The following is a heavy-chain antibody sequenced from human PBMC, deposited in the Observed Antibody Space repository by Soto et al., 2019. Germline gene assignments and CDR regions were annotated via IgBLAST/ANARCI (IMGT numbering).Heavy chain of an antibody. D-gene: IGHD2-8*01. V-gene: IGHV1-8*02. CDR3: ARRRGSNGWFDI. CDR2: MNPDSGNT. J-gene: IGHJ5*02. Sequence: ASVKVSCKVSGYTFTGYYRHWARQAPGQGLEWMGWMNPDSGNTGYAQNFQGRVTMTGNTSISSVYMELSSLTSEATAVYYCARRRGSNGWFDIWGQGTLVTVSS. CDR1: GYTFTGYY.